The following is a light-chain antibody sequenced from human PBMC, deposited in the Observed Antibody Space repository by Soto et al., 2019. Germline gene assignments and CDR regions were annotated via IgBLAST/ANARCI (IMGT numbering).Light chain of an antibody. CDR1: SSDVGGYNY. J-gene: IGLJ2*01. CDR3: SSYTSSSTPEV. CDR2: DVS. V-gene: IGLV2-14*01. Sequence: QSALTQPASVSGSPGQSITISCTGTSSDVGGYNYVSWYQQHTGKAPKLMIYDVSNRPSGVSKRFSGSKSGNTASLTISGLQAEDEADYYCSSYTSSSTPEVFGGGTKLTVL.